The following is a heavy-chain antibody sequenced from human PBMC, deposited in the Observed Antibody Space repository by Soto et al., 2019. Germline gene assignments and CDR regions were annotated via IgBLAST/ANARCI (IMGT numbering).Heavy chain of an antibody. CDR1: GGSFSGYY. Sequence: SETLSLTCAVYGGSFSGYYWSWIRQPPGKGLEWIGEINHSGSTNYNPSLKSRVTISVDTSKNQFSLKLSSVTAADTAVYYCARGRRLRRFDPWGQGTLVTVS. J-gene: IGHJ5*02. CDR3: ARGRRLRRFDP. D-gene: IGHD3-16*01. CDR2: INHSGST. V-gene: IGHV4-34*01.